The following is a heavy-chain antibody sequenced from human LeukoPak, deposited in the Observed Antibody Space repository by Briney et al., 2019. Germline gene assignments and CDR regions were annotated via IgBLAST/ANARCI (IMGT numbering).Heavy chain of an antibody. CDR2: ISSGGSSI. CDR3: ARTGPRWLQSEY. Sequence: GGSLRLSCAASGFDFSDYEMNWVRQAPGKGLEWVSYISSGGSSIFYADSVKGRFTISRDNAKNSLYLQMSSLRAEDTAVYYCARTGPRWLQSEYWGQGTLVTVSS. J-gene: IGHJ4*02. D-gene: IGHD5-24*01. V-gene: IGHV3-48*03. CDR1: GFDFSDYE.